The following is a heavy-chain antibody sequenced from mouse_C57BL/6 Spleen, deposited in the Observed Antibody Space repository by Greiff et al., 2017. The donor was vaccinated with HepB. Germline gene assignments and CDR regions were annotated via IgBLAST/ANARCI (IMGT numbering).Heavy chain of an antibody. Sequence: DVKLQESGPGLVKPSQSLSLTCSVTGYSITSGYYWNWIRQFPGNKLEWMGYISYDGSNNYNPSLKNRISITPDTSQNQFFLKLNSVTTEDTATYYCARDYYGNLGDYWGQGTTLTVSS. CDR3: ARDYYGNLGDY. CDR2: ISYDGSN. J-gene: IGHJ2*01. V-gene: IGHV3-6*01. CDR1: GYSITSGYY. D-gene: IGHD2-1*01.